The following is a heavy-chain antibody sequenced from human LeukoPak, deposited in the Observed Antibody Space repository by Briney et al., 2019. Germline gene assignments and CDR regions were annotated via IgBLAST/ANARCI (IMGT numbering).Heavy chain of an antibody. J-gene: IGHJ4*01. D-gene: IGHD3-10*01. CDR3: ASRVYGLGSFNY. CDR2: IYDSGTT. CDR1: GDSISSTSYY. V-gene: IGHV4-39*01. Sequence: SETLSLTCTVSGDSISSTSYYWDWIRQPPGKGLEWIGSIYDSGTTYYNPSLKSRVTISVDTSKNQFSLKVSSVTAADTAVYYCASRVYGLGSFNYWGQGTLVTVSS.